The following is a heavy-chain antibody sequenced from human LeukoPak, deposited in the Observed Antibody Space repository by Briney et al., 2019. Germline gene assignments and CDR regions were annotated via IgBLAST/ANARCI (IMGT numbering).Heavy chain of an antibody. CDR1: GFTFNNYW. CDR3: AKVPYSDYGSGRPPFMDV. D-gene: IGHD3-10*01. J-gene: IGHJ6*02. Sequence: GGSLRLSCAASGFTFNNYWMMWVRQAPGKGLEWVANIREDGSEKNYVDSVKGRFTISRDNAKISLYLQMNSLRAEDTAIHYCAKVPYSDYGSGRPPFMDVWGQGTTVAVSS. CDR2: IREDGSEK. V-gene: IGHV3-7*03.